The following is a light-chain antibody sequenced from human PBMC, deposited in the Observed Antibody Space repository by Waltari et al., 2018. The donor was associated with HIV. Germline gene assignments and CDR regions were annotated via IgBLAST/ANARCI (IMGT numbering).Light chain of an antibody. CDR1: QAISNAY. V-gene: IGKV3-20*01. J-gene: IGKJ4*01. CDR3: QKYGRV. Sequence: ETVLTQFPDTLSLSPGERATLSCRASQAISNAYFAWYQQKPGQAPTLLIYGTSTRATGVPERFSGSGSGTDFTLTISRLEPEDFAVYYCQKYGRVFGGGTKVEMK. CDR2: GTS.